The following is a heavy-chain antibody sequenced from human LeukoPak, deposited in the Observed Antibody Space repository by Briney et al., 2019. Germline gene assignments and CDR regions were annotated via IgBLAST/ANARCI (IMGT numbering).Heavy chain of an antibody. CDR2: ISGSGGST. V-gene: IGHV3-23*01. CDR3: AKGRHYYFDY. Sequence: GGSLRLSCAASGFTFSSYAMSWVRQVPGKGLEWASAISGSGGSTYYADSVKGRFTISRDNSKNTLYLQMNSLRAEDTAVYYCAKGRHYYFDYWGQGTLVTVSS. D-gene: IGHD6-6*01. CDR1: GFTFSSYA. J-gene: IGHJ4*02.